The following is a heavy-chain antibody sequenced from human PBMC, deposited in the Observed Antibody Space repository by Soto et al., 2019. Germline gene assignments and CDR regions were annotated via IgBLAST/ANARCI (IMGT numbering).Heavy chain of an antibody. CDR3: ARGYCSGGSCYSSAHWFDP. CDR1: GGSISSGGYS. D-gene: IGHD2-15*01. CDR2: IYHSGST. J-gene: IGHJ5*02. Sequence: QLQLQESGSGLVKPSQTLSLTCAVSGGSISSGGYSWSWIRQPPGKGLEWIGYIYHSGSTYYNPSLQSRVTISVDRSKNQFSLKLSSVTAADTAVYYCARGYCSGGSCYSSAHWFDPWGQGTLVTVSS. V-gene: IGHV4-30-2*01.